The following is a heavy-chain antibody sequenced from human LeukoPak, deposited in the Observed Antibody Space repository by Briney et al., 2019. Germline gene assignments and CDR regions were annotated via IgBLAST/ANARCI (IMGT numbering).Heavy chain of an antibody. CDR1: GYTFTTYG. CDR2: ISVYNSNT. V-gene: IGHV1-18*04. CDR3: ARDPRIVAGLGFDI. J-gene: IGHJ3*02. Sequence: ASVKVSCKASGYTFTTYGISWVRQAPGQGLEWMGWISVYNSNTDYAQNLQGRVTMTTDTSTSTAYMELWSLRSDDTAVYYCARDPRIVAGLGFDIWGQGTMVTVSS. D-gene: IGHD6-13*01.